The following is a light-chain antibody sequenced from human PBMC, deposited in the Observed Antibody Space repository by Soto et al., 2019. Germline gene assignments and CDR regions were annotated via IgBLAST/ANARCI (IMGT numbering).Light chain of an antibody. CDR2: GAS. Sequence: EVVMTQSPATLSVSPGERATLSCRTSQSVSGNLAWYQQKPGQAPRLLLYGASTRATGIPVRFSGSGFGTEFTLIISSLQSEDFAIYYCQQYNKWPRTVGQGTKVDIK. CDR3: QQYNKWPRT. J-gene: IGKJ1*01. CDR1: QSVSGN. V-gene: IGKV3-15*01.